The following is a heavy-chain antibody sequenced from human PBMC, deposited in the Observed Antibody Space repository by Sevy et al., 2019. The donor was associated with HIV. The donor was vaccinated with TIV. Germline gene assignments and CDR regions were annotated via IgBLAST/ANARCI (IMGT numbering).Heavy chain of an antibody. V-gene: IGHV3-23*01. CDR2: ISGTGGTT. CDR1: GFTFGNYA. D-gene: IGHD1-26*01. CDR3: AKDRIEGARKLDY. J-gene: IGHJ4*02. Sequence: GGSLRLSCAASGFTFGNYAMTWVRQAAGKGLEWVSSISGTGGTTYYADSVKGRFTISRDNSKNTLYIQMNSLRAEHTAVYYCAKDRIEGARKLDYWGQGTLVTVSS.